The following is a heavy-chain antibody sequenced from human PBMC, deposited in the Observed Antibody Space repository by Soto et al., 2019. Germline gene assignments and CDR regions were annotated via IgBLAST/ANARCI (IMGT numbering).Heavy chain of an antibody. V-gene: IGHV3-21*06. Sequence: GGSLRLSCAASGFTFSRYGMNWLRQAPGKGLEWAASISSSTSYVYYADSVKGRFSTSRDNAKNILYLEMYALRTEDTAVYYCARDPSEGRVGNWFESWGQGTLVTVSS. CDR3: ARDPSEGRVGNWFES. J-gene: IGHJ5*01. CDR2: ISSSTSYV. CDR1: GFTFSRYG. D-gene: IGHD2-2*01.